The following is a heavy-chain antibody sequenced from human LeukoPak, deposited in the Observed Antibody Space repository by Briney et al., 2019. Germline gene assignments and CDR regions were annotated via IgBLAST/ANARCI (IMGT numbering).Heavy chain of an antibody. D-gene: IGHD3-22*01. J-gene: IGHJ6*03. CDR2: MNPNSGNT. CDR3: ARDSSGYYYGYYYYYMDV. Sequence: VASVKVSCKASGYTFTSYDINWVRQATGQGLEWMGWMNPNSGNTGYAQKFQGRVTMTRNTSISTAYMELSSLRSEDTAVYYCARDSSGYYYGYYYYYMDVWGKGTTVTISS. V-gene: IGHV1-8*01. CDR1: GYTFTSYD.